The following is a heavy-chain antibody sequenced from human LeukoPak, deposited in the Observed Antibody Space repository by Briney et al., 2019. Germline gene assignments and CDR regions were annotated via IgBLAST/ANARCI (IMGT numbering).Heavy chain of an antibody. CDR2: ISGSGGST. CDR3: AKIVVPAASVWYFDF. CDR1: GFTFSSYN. J-gene: IGHJ4*02. Sequence: GGSLRLSCAASGFTFSSYNMNWVRQAPGKGLEWVSAISGSGGSTYYADSVKGRFTISRDNSKNTLYLQMNSLRAEDTAVYYCAKIVVPAASVWYFDFWGQGTLVTVSS. V-gene: IGHV3-23*01. D-gene: IGHD2-2*01.